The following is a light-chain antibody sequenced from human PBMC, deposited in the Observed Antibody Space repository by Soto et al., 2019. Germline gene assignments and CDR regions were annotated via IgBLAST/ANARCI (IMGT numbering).Light chain of an antibody. CDR1: SSNIGSNT. CDR3: AAWDVSPNDHVV. J-gene: IGLJ2*01. V-gene: IGLV1-44*01. CDR2: SNN. Sequence: QSVLTQPPSASGTPGQRVTISCSGSSSNIGSNTVNWYQQLPGTAPKLLIYSNNQRPSGVPYRFSGSKSGTSASLAISGLQSEDEADYYCAAWDVSPNDHVVFGGGTKLTVL.